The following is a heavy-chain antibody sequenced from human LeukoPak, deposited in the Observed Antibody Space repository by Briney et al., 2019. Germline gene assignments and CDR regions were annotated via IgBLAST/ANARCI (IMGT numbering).Heavy chain of an antibody. J-gene: IGHJ4*02. V-gene: IGHV3-21*01. CDR2: ISSSSSYI. Sequence: GGSLRLSCAASGFTFSSYSMNWVRQAPGKGLEWVSSISSSSSYIYYADSVKGRFTISRDNAKNSLYLQMNSLRAEDTAVYYCARVSSSWYGVGRWGQGTLVTVSS. D-gene: IGHD6-13*01. CDR3: ARVSSSWYGVGR. CDR1: GFTFSSYS.